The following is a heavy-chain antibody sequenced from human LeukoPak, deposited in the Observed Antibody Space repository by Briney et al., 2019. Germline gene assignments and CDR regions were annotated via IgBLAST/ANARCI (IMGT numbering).Heavy chain of an antibody. J-gene: IGHJ4*02. V-gene: IGHV3-74*01. CDR1: RVSFSNDW. D-gene: IGHD3-10*01. CDR2: VKSDGSNP. Sequence: GGCLRLSCAASRVSFSNDWTHWVRHAPGKGLGWVSGVKSDGSNPSYADSVKGRFTISRDNAENMLYLQMNTLGAEDTAVYYCARDIVSGSGSLDYWGQGTLVTVSS. CDR3: ARDIVSGSGSLDY.